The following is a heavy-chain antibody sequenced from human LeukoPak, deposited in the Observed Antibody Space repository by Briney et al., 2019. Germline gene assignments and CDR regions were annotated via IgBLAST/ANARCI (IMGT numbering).Heavy chain of an antibody. CDR2: INSDGKIT. Sequence: GGSLRLSCAASGFTFSSLWMHWVRQAPGKGLVWVSRINSDGKITIYADSVKGRFTISRDNAKNTLYLQMNSLRAEDTAVYYCARDARWNRYFDYWGQGTLVTVSS. V-gene: IGHV3-74*01. D-gene: IGHD1-1*01. J-gene: IGHJ4*02. CDR3: ARDARWNRYFDY. CDR1: GFTFSSLW.